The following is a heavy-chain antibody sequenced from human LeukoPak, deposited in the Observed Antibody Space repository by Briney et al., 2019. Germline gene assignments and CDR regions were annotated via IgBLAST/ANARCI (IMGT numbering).Heavy chain of an antibody. V-gene: IGHV3-30*03. CDR2: ISYDGTDK. CDR3: TGQTYYFDSGTSFDY. Sequence: GRPLRLSCVASGLIFSTSGMHCVRQAPGRGLEWVASISYDGTDKHYADSVKGRFTISRDNAKNTLFLQMNSLTIEDTAFYYCTGQTYYFDSGTSFDYWGQGTLVTVSS. J-gene: IGHJ4*02. CDR1: GLIFSTSG. D-gene: IGHD3-10*01.